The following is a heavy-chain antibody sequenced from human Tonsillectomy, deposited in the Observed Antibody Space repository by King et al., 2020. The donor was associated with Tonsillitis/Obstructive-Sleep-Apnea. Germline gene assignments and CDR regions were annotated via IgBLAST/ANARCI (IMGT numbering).Heavy chain of an antibody. V-gene: IGHV3-30*04. CDR1: GFIFSSYA. CDR2: ISYEGSDK. CDR3: ATDRAPYDILTGPDS. J-gene: IGHJ4*02. Sequence: VQLVESGGGVVQPGRSLRLSCAASGFIFSSYAIHWVRQVPGKGLEWVAIISYEGSDKYYADSVKGRFTISRDNSKNTLYLQMNSLRAEDTAFYFCATDRAPYDILTGPDSCGQGTLVTVSS. D-gene: IGHD3-9*01.